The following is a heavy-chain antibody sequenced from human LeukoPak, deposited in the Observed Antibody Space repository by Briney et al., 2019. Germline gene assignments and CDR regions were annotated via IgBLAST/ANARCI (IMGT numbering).Heavy chain of an antibody. CDR2: ISSSGSTI. Sequence: GRSLRLSCAASGFFFSSYNMNWVRQAPGKGLEWVSYISSSGSTIYYADSVKGRFTISRDNAKNSLYLQMNSLRAEDTAVYYCAELGITMIGGVWGKGTTVTISS. J-gene: IGHJ6*04. CDR3: AELGITMIGGV. D-gene: IGHD3-10*02. V-gene: IGHV3-48*03. CDR1: GFFFSSYN.